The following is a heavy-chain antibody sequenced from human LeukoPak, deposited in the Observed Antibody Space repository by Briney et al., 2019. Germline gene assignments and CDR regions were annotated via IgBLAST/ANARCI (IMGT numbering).Heavy chain of an antibody. CDR1: GGSISSYY. J-gene: IGHJ4*02. CDR3: ARAYGYNSLFDY. Sequence: SETLSLTCTVSGGSISSYYWSWIRQPPGRGLEWIGYVYYSGSTNYNPSLKSRVTISVDTSKNQFSLKLSSVTAADTAVYYCARAYGYNSLFDYWGQGTLVTVSS. V-gene: IGHV4-59*01. CDR2: VYYSGST. D-gene: IGHD5-24*01.